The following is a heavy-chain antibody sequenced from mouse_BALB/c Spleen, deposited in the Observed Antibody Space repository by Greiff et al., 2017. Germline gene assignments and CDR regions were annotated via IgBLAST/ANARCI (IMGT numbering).Heavy chain of an antibody. CDR2: INPGSGGT. D-gene: IGHD2-1*01. CDR1: GYAFTNYL. V-gene: IGHV1-54*01. Sequence: QQSGAELVRPGTSVKVSCKASGYAFTNYLIEWVKQRPGQGLEWIGVINPGSGGTNYNEKFKGKATLTADKSSSTAYMQLSSLTSDDSAVYFCARVYGNYGAWFAYWGQGTLVTVSA. CDR3: ARVYGNYGAWFAY. J-gene: IGHJ3*01.